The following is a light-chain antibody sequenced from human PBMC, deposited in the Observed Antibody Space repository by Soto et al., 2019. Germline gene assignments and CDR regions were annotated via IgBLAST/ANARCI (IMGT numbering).Light chain of an antibody. CDR1: QRINTY. Sequence: DIQLTQSPSSLSASVGDRVTITCRASQRINTYMNWYQHKPGKAPNLLLFPPSTLQSGVPSRFSGSGSGTDFPLTISSLQPEDFATYYCQQSYSTPLTFGGGTKVEIK. J-gene: IGKJ4*01. CDR3: QQSYSTPLT. V-gene: IGKV1-39*01. CDR2: PPS.